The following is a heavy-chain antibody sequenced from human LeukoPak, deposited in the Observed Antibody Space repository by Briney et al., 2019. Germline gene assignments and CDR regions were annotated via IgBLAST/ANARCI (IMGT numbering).Heavy chain of an antibody. V-gene: IGHV4-59*01. CDR2: IYYSGST. D-gene: IGHD6-19*01. J-gene: IGHJ4*02. Sequence: PSETLSLTCTVSGGSISSYYWSWIRQPPGKGLEWIGYIYYSGSTNYNPSLKSRVTISVDTPKNQFSLKLSSVTAADTAVYYCARMYSSGWYTYWGQGTLVTVSS. CDR3: ARMYSSGWYTY. CDR1: GGSISSYY.